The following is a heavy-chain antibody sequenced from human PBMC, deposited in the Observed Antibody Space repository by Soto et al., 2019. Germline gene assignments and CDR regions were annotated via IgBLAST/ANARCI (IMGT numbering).Heavy chain of an antibody. V-gene: IGHV2-5*02. Sequence: QITLKESGPSLVKPTQTLTLTCTFSGFSLSTGGVGVGWIRQPPGKALEWLALIYWDDDKRYSPSLRSRLTVTKETSKNQEVLTMTNMDPVDTATYYCAHSRCGGDCLQSYSSHYYYGMDVWGQGTTVTVSS. CDR3: AHSRCGGDCLQSYSSHYYYGMDV. CDR1: GFSLSTGGVG. CDR2: IYWDDDK. J-gene: IGHJ6*02. D-gene: IGHD2-21*02.